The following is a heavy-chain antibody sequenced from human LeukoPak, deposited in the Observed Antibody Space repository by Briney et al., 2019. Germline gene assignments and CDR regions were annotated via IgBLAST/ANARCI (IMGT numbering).Heavy chain of an antibody. CDR3: AKDLTPDYDFWSGYYFDAFDI. D-gene: IGHD3-3*01. CDR2: ISGSGGST. V-gene: IGHV3-23*01. J-gene: IGHJ3*02. Sequence: GGSLRLSCTASRFTFSTSWMAWVRQAPGKGLEWVSAISGSGGSTYYAVSVKGRFTISRDNSKNTLYLQMNSLRAEDTAVYYCAKDLTPDYDFWSGYYFDAFDIWGQGTMVTVSS. CDR1: RFTFSTSW.